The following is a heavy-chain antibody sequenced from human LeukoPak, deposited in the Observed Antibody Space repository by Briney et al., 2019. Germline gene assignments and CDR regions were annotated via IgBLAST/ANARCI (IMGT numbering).Heavy chain of an antibody. Sequence: GGSLRLSCAASGFTVNSYWMQWVRQAPGKGLEWVSVIYSGGSTYYADSVKGRFTISRDNSKNTLYLQMNSLRAEDTAVYYCARDKLFSGWYLAGDYWGQGTLVTVSS. CDR2: IYSGGST. V-gene: IGHV3-53*01. CDR3: ARDKLFSGWYLAGDY. CDR1: GFTVNSYW. D-gene: IGHD6-19*01. J-gene: IGHJ4*02.